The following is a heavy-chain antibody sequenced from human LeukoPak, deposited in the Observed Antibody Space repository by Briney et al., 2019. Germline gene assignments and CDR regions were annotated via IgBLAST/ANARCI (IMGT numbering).Heavy chain of an antibody. CDR2: IWYDGSNK. CDR1: GFTFSSYG. Sequence: PGGSLRLSCAASGFTFSSYGMHWVRQAPGKWLEWVAVIWYDGSNKYYENSVKGRFTISRDNSKNTLYLQMDILRAEAAAVYYCARDRLCLYYFDYWGQGTLVTVSS. CDR3: ARDRLCLYYFDY. V-gene: IGHV3-33*08. J-gene: IGHJ4*02. D-gene: IGHD6-6*01.